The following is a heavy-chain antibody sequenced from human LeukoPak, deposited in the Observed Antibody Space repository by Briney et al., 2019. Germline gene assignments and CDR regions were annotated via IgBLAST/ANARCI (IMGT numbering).Heavy chain of an antibody. Sequence: GGSLRLSCAASGFTFSVYGMSWVRQARGKGLEWVSHISSGRSVMNYADSVKGRFTISRDNGKNSVYLQMNSLRDEDTAVYYCAGGVYGYNAFDYWGQGTLVSVSS. V-gene: IGHV3-48*02. CDR1: GFTFSVYG. CDR3: AGGVYGYNAFDY. CDR2: ISSGRSVM. D-gene: IGHD5/OR15-5a*01. J-gene: IGHJ4*02.